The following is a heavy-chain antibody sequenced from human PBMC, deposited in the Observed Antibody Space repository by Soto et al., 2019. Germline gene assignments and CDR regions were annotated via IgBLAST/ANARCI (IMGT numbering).Heavy chain of an antibody. CDR3: ARDREQQLVRGWFDP. V-gene: IGHV1-18*01. CDR1: GYTFTSYG. D-gene: IGHD6-13*01. CDR2: ISAYNGNT. Sequence: QVQLVQSGAEVKKPGASVKVSCKASGYTFTSYGISWVRQAPGQGLEWMGWISAYNGNTNYAQKLQGRVTMTTDTSTSTADMELRSRRSDDTAVYYCARDREQQLVRGWFDPWGQGTLVTVSS. J-gene: IGHJ5*02.